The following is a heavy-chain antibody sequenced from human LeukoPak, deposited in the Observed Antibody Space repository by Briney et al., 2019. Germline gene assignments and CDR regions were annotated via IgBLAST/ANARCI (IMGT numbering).Heavy chain of an antibody. V-gene: IGHV4-39*01. Sequence: GSLRLSCAASGFTFSSYSMNWIRQPPGKGLEWIGSIYYSGSTYYNPSLKSRVTISVDTSKNQFSLKLSSVTAADTAVYYCARLLATRRLQDDAFDIWGQGTMVTVSS. D-gene: IGHD5-24*01. J-gene: IGHJ3*02. CDR3: ARLLATRRLQDDAFDI. CDR2: IYYSGST. CDR1: GFTFSSYS.